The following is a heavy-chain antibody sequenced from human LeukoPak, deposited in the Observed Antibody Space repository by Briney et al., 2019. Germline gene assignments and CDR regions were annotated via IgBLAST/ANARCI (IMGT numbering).Heavy chain of an antibody. J-gene: IGHJ6*03. Sequence: SQTLSLTCTVSGGSISSGRYYWSWIRQPAGKGVEWIGRVYTSRSTNYHPSLKSRVTISVDTSKNQFSLKLSSVTAADTAVYYCARELRGSCPYYYYYFMAVWSEGTTVTVSS. D-gene: IGHD2-15*01. CDR3: ARELRGSCPYYYYYFMAV. CDR2: VYTSRST. V-gene: IGHV4-61*02. CDR1: GGSISSGRYY.